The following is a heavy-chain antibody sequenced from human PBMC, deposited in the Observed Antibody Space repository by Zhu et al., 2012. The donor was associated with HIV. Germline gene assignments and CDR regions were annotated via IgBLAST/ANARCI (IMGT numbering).Heavy chain of an antibody. CDR3: ATKPPQAYVRGVSGFDP. CDR1: GYSISSGYY. D-gene: IGHD3-10*02. Sequence: QVQLQESGPGLVKPSETLSLTCAVSGYSISSGYYWGWIRQPPGKGLEWIGSIYHSGSTYYNPSLKSRVTISVDTSKNQFSLKLSSVTAADTAVYYCATKPPQAYVRGVSGFDPWGQGTLVTVSS. CDR2: IYHSGST. V-gene: IGHV4-38-2*01. J-gene: IGHJ5*02.